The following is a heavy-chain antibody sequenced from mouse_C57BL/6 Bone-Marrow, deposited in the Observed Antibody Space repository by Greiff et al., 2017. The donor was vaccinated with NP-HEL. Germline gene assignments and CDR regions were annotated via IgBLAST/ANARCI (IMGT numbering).Heavy chain of an antibody. V-gene: IGHV5-9-1*02. J-gene: IGHJ2*01. CDR2: ISSGGDYI. D-gene: IGHD2-13*01. Sequence: EVMLVESGEGLVKPGGSLKLSCAASGFTFSSYAMSWVRQTPEQRLEWVAYISSGGDYIYYADTVKGRSTISRDHARTTLYLQMSSLKSEDTAMYYCTREGCDADFDYWGQGTTLTVSS. CDR1: GFTFSSYA. CDR3: TREGCDADFDY.